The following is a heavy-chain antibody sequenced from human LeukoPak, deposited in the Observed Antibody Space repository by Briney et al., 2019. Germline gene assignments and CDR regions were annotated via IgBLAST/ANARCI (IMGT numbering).Heavy chain of an antibody. CDR3: ARVERAWGVGCDAFDI. CDR2: ISAYNGNT. CDR1: GYTFTSYG. D-gene: IGHD1-26*01. Sequence: ASVKVSCKASGYTFTSYGISWVRQAPGQGLEWMGWISAYNGNTNYAQKLQGRVTMTTDTSTSTAYMELRSLRSDDTAVYYCARVERAWGVGCDAFDIWGQGTMVTVSS. V-gene: IGHV1-18*01. J-gene: IGHJ3*02.